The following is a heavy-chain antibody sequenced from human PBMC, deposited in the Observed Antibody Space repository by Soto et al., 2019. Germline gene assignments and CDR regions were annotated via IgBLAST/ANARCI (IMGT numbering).Heavy chain of an antibody. Sequence: GASVKVSCKASGGTFSSYAISWVRQAPGQGLEWMGGIIPIFGTANYAQKFQGRVTITADKSTSTAYMELSSLRSEDTAVYYCARDEVNLLYYYYGMDVWGQGTTVTVSS. V-gene: IGHV1-69*06. D-gene: IGHD1-26*01. CDR1: GGTFSSYA. CDR2: IIPIFGTA. J-gene: IGHJ6*02. CDR3: ARDEVNLLYYYYGMDV.